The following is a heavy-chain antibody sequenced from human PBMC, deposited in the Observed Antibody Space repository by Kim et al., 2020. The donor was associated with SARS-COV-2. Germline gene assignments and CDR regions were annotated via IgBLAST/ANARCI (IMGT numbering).Heavy chain of an antibody. J-gene: IGHJ4*02. CDR3: ARDSAYSGYDGSDY. Sequence: AQKFQGRVTITADKSTSTAYMELSSLRSEDTAVYYCARDSAYSGYDGSDYWGQGTLVTVSS. D-gene: IGHD5-12*01. V-gene: IGHV1-69*04.